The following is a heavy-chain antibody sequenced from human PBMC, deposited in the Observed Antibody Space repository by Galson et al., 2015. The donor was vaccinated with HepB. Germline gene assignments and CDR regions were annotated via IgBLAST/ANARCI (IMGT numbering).Heavy chain of an antibody. CDR2: INAGNGNT. V-gene: IGHV1-3*01. CDR1: GYTFTSYP. D-gene: IGHD3-3*01. J-gene: IGHJ6*02. Sequence: SVKVSCKASGYTFTSYPMHWVRQAPGQRLEWMGWINAGNGNTKYSQKFQGRVTITRDTSASTAYMELRSLRSDDTAVYYCARDRRRGAAYDFPPLYGMDVWGQGTTVTVSS. CDR3: ARDRRRGAAYDFPPLYGMDV.